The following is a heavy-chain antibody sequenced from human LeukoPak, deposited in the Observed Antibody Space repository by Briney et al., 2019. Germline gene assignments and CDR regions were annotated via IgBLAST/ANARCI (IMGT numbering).Heavy chain of an antibody. CDR2: IYTSGST. CDR1: GGSISSSSYY. V-gene: IGHV4-39*07. CDR3: ASSSYGSGRGPFDY. D-gene: IGHD3-10*01. Sequence: PSETLSLTYTVSGGSISSSSYYWGWIRQPPGKGLEWIGRIYTSGSTNYNPSLKSRVTISVDTSKNQFSLKLSSVTAADTAVYYCASSSYGSGRGPFDYWGQGTLVTVSS. J-gene: IGHJ4*02.